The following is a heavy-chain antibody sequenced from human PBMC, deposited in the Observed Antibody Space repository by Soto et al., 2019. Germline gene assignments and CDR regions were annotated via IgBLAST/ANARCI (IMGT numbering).Heavy chain of an antibody. CDR3: ARDAAGYSSSWPGNWFDP. Sequence: WETLSLTCTVSGGSISSYYWSWIRQPPGKGLEWIGYIYYSGSTNYNPSLKSRVTISVDTSKNQFSLKLSSVTAADTAVYYCARDAAGYSSSWPGNWFDPWGQGTLVTVSS. V-gene: IGHV4-59*01. D-gene: IGHD6-13*01. J-gene: IGHJ5*02. CDR1: GGSISSYY. CDR2: IYYSGST.